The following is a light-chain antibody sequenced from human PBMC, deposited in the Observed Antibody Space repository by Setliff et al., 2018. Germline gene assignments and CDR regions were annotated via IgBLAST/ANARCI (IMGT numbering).Light chain of an antibody. CDR3: SSYTSRSTYI. V-gene: IGLV2-18*02. Sequence: QSALTQPPSVSEPPGQSVTISCTGTSSDVGNYDRVSRYQQAPGTAPKLMIYEVSSRPSGVPDRFSGSKSGNTASLTISGLQADDEADYYCSSYTSRSTYIFGTGTKVTVL. CDR1: SSDVGNYDR. J-gene: IGLJ1*01. CDR2: EVS.